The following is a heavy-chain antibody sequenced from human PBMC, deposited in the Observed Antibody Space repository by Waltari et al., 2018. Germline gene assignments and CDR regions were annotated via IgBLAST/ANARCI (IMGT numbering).Heavy chain of an antibody. J-gene: IGHJ4*02. Sequence: QLQLQESGPGLVKPSETLSLTCTVSGGSISSSSYYWGWIRQPPGKGLEWIGSIDYSGRTYYHPSLKSRVTISVDTSKNQFSLKLSSVTAADTAVYYCATREDYGGNLRYFDYWGQGTLVTVSS. D-gene: IGHD4-17*01. V-gene: IGHV4-39*01. CDR1: GGSISSSSYY. CDR3: ATREDYGGNLRYFDY. CDR2: IDYSGRT.